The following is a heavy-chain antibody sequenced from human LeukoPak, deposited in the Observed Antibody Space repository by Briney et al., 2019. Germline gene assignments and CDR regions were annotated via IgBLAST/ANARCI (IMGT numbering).Heavy chain of an antibody. J-gene: IGHJ4*02. Sequence: PGGSLRLSCAASGFTFSSYAMHWVRQAPGKGLEWVAIISYDGSNKYYADSVKGRFTISRDNSKNTLYLQMNSLRAEDTAVYYCAKSPWLPGVPFDYWGQGTLVTVSS. CDR3: AKSPWLPGVPFDY. V-gene: IGHV3-30-3*02. CDR2: ISYDGSNK. D-gene: IGHD5-24*01. CDR1: GFTFSSYA.